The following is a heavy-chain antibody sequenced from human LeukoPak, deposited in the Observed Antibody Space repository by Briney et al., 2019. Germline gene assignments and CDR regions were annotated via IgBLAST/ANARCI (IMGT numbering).Heavy chain of an antibody. D-gene: IGHD5-24*01. V-gene: IGHV1-69*04. CDR1: GGTFSSYA. CDR2: IIPILGIA. J-gene: IGHJ4*02. CDR3: ARAENLQDGYNYDLHY. Sequence: SVKVSCKASGGTFSSYAISRVRQAPGQGLEWMGRIIPILGIANYAQKFQGRVTITADKSTSTAYMELSSLGSEDTAVYYCARAENLQDGYNYDLHYWGQGTLVTVSS.